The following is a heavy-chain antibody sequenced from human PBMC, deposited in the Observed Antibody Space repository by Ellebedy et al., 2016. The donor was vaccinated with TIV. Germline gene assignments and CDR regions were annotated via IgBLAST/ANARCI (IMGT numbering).Heavy chain of an antibody. CDR2: IKEDGSEK. CDR1: GFTFSSYW. V-gene: IGHV3-7*01. CDR3: AREVGGGGAY. D-gene: IGHD2-21*01. Sequence: GESLKISXAASGFTFSSYWMSWVRQAPGKGLEWVANIKEDGSEKYYVDSVKGRFTISRDNDKNSVYLQMNSLRGEDTAVYYCAREVGGGGAYWGQGTLVTVSS. J-gene: IGHJ4*02.